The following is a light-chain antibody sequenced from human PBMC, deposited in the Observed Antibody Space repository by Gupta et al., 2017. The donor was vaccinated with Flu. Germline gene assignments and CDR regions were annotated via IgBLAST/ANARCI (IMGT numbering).Light chain of an antibody. J-gene: IGKJ4*01. Sequence: DIQMTQSPSSLSASVGDRVTISCRASRGISTYLSWFQHKPGEAPKLLSYGASSLQSGVPSRVSGRGSGTDFTLTISSLQPEDFATYYCQQTYIAPLTFGGGTKVDIK. CDR1: RGISTY. CDR3: QQTYIAPLT. V-gene: IGKV1-39*01. CDR2: GAS.